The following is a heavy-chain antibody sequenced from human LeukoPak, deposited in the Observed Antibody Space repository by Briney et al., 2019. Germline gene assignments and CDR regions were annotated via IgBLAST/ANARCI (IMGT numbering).Heavy chain of an antibody. Sequence: GGSLRLTCAASGFTFSSYSMNWVRQAPGKGLEWVSSISSSSSYIYYADSVKGRSTISRDNAKNTLYLDMNSLRAEDTAVFYCATDQYHGYFRQWGQGSLVIVSS. CDR3: ATDQYHGYFRQ. D-gene: IGHD3-22*01. CDR2: ISSSSSYI. V-gene: IGHV3-21*06. J-gene: IGHJ1*01. CDR1: GFTFSSYS.